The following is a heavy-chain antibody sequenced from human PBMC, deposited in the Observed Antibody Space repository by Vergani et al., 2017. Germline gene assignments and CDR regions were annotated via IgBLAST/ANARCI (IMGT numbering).Heavy chain of an antibody. CDR1: VGSISSSSYY. J-gene: IGHJ4*02. CDR3: ASTPFRPYGSGPGY. V-gene: IGHV4-39*07. D-gene: IGHD3-10*01. CDR2: IYYSGST. Sequence: QVQLQESGPGLVKPSETLSLTCTVSVGSISSSSYYWGWIRQPPGKGLEWIGRIYYSGSTYYNPSLKSRVTISVDTSKNQFSLKLSSVTAADTAVYYCASTPFRPYGSGPGYWGQGTLVTVSS.